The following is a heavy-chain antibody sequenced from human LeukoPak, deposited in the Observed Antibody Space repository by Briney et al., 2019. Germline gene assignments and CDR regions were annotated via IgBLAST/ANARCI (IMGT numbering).Heavy chain of an antibody. Sequence: SETLSLTCTVSGGSISSYYWSWIRQPPGKGLEWIGYIYYSGSTNYNPSLKSRVTISVDTSKNQFSLKLSSVTAADTAVYYCARVFYYDSSGYLYYFDYWGQGTLVTVSS. D-gene: IGHD3-22*01. CDR3: ARVFYYDSSGYLYYFDY. CDR1: GGSISSYY. J-gene: IGHJ4*02. V-gene: IGHV4-59*08. CDR2: IYYSGST.